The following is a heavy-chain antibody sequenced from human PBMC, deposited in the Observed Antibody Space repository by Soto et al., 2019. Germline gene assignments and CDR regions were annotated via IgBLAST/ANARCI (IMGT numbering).Heavy chain of an antibody. J-gene: IGHJ4*02. D-gene: IGHD3-10*01. CDR2: INPNSGGT. V-gene: IGHV1-2*04. Sequence: GASVKVSCKASGYTFTGYYMHWVRQAPGQGLEWMGWINPNSGGTNYAQKFQGWVTMTRDTSISTAYMELSRLRSDDTAVYYCARDLVGDITMVRGVTTELYYFDYWGQGTLVTVSS. CDR3: ARDLVGDITMVRGVTTELYYFDY. CDR1: GYTFTGYY.